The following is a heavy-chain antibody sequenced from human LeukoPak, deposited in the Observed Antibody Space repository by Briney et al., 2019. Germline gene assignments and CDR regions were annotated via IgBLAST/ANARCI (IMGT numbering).Heavy chain of an antibody. J-gene: IGHJ6*02. CDR3: ARDRFLEWLLPKYYYYGMDV. Sequence: GGSLRLSCAASGFTFSSYGMHWVRQAPGKGLEWVAVISYDGSNKYYADSVKGRFTISRDNSKNTLYLQMNSLRAEDTAVYYCARDRFLEWLLPKYYYYGMDVWGQGTTVTVSS. CDR2: ISYDGSNK. CDR1: GFTFSSYG. D-gene: IGHD3-3*01. V-gene: IGHV3-30*03.